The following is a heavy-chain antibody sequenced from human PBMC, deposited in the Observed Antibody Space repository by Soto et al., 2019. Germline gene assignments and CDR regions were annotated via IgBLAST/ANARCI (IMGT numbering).Heavy chain of an antibody. V-gene: IGHV1-18*01. Sequence: SGKVSFKSSCYTFSNYGITWVRQAPVQPLEWLGWISLYSDGTNYAQKFQGRVSMTTDTSTSTAYMELRSLRSDDTAVYYCARDGSYDFWSGSTPWYYGMDVWGQGTKVTVSS. CDR1: CYTFSNYG. D-gene: IGHD3-3*01. J-gene: IGHJ6*02. CDR2: ISLYSDGT. CDR3: ARDGSYDFWSGSTPWYYGMDV.